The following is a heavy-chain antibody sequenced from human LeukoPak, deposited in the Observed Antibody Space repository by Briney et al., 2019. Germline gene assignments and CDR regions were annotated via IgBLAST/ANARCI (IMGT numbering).Heavy chain of an antibody. J-gene: IGHJ5*02. D-gene: IGHD2-15*01. CDR1: GGSISSNNYY. CDR2: IYYSGST. Sequence: SETLSLTCTVSGGSISSNNYYWDWIRQPPGKGLEWIGSIYYSGSTYYNPSLESRVTISVDTSRNHFTLKLISVTAADTAEYYCASTYCSGGTCRGDPWGQGTLVTVSS. CDR3: ASTYCSGGTCRGDP. V-gene: IGHV4-39*01.